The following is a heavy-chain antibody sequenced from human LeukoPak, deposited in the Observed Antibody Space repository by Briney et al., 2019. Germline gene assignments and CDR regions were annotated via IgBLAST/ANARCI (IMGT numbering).Heavy chain of an antibody. V-gene: IGHV4-34*01. Sequence: SETLSLTCAVYGGSFSGYYWSWIRQPPGKGLEWIGEINHSGSTNYNPSLKSRVTISVDTSKNQFSLKLSSVTAADTAVYYCASWVRSSGWYIFDYWGQGTLVTVSS. CDR2: INHSGST. J-gene: IGHJ4*02. CDR1: GGSFSGYY. D-gene: IGHD6-19*01. CDR3: ASWVRSSGWYIFDY.